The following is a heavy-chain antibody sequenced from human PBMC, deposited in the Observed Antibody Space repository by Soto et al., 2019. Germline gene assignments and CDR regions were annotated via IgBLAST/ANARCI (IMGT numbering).Heavy chain of an antibody. V-gene: IGHV3-23*01. Sequence: GGSLRLSCAASGFTFSSYAMNWVRQAPGKGLEWVSAISGSGGSTYYADSVKGRFTISRDNSKNTLYLQMNSLRAEDTAVYSCAKSVPYSSSTFDYWGQGTLVTVSS. CDR1: GFTFSSYA. J-gene: IGHJ4*02. CDR2: ISGSGGST. CDR3: AKSVPYSSSTFDY. D-gene: IGHD6-6*01.